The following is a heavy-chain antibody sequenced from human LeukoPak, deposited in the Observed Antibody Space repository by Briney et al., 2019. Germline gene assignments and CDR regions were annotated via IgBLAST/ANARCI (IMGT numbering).Heavy chain of an antibody. J-gene: IGHJ3*02. CDR3: ASREMAKISNVFDI. Sequence: GASVKVSCKASGKTLTGYYIPWVRQAPGQGLEWLGWINPNSGGTNYAQKFQGRVTMTRDTSISTAYMELRRLRSDDTAVYYCASREMAKISNVFDIWGQGTMVTVSS. D-gene: IGHD5-12*01. CDR1: GKTLTGYY. V-gene: IGHV1-2*02. CDR2: INPNSGGT.